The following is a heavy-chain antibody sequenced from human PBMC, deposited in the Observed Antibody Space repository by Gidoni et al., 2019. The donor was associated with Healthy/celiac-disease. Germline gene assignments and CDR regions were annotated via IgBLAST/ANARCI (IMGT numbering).Heavy chain of an antibody. D-gene: IGHD2-8*01. CDR3: ARYCTNGVCYKSLDY. Sequence: QVQLQESGPGLVKPSQTLSLTCTVSGGSISSGGYYWSWIRQHPGKGLEWIGYIYYSWSTSYNPSLKSRVTISVDTSKNQFSLKLSSVTAADTAVYYCARYCTNGVCYKSLDYWGQGTLVTVSS. CDR1: GGSISSGGYY. J-gene: IGHJ4*02. V-gene: IGHV4-31*03. CDR2: IYYSWST.